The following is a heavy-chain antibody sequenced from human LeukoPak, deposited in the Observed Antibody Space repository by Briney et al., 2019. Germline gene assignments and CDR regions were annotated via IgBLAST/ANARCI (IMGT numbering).Heavy chain of an antibody. V-gene: IGHV3-30*02. D-gene: IGHD2-2*01. CDR1: GFTFSDYA. CDR3: ARGVTSWPQGPYHFDY. Sequence: GGSLRLSCAVSGFTFSDYAMHWVRQAPGKGLEGVTSIQSNGNEKYSSDSLKGRFTISRDNSKNTLYLQMNTVRPEDTRFFFCARGVTSWPQGPYHFDYGGQGLLITVSS. CDR2: IQSNGNEK. J-gene: IGHJ4*02.